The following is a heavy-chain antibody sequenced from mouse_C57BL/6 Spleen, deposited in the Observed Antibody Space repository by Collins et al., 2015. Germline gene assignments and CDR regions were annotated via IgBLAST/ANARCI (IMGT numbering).Heavy chain of an antibody. Sequence: QVQLQQPGAELVKPGASVKMSCKASGYTFTSYWITWVKQRPGQGLEWIGDIYPGSGSTNYNEKFKSKATLTVDTSSSTAYMQLSSLTSEDSAVYYCARSHYYYGRGYFDVWGTGTTVTVSS. J-gene: IGHJ1*03. V-gene: IGHV1-55*01. D-gene: IGHD1-1*01. CDR2: IYPGSGST. CDR1: GYTFTSYW. CDR3: ARSHYYYGRGYFDV.